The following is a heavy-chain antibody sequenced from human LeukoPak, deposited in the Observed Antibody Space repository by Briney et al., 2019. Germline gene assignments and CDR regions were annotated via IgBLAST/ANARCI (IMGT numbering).Heavy chain of an antibody. CDR2: IIPIFGTA. CDR3: WALSSSSYYYYGMDV. V-gene: IGHV1-69*13. Sequence: ASVNVSCKASGGAFSSYAISWVRQAPGQGLEWMGGIIPIFGTANYAQKFQGRVTITADESTSTAYMELSSLRSEDTAVYYCWALSSSSYYYYGMDVWGQGTTVTVSS. CDR1: GGAFSSYA. D-gene: IGHD6-13*01. J-gene: IGHJ6*02.